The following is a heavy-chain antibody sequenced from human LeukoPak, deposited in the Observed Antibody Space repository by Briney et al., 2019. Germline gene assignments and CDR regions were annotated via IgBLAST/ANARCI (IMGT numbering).Heavy chain of an antibody. CDR2: ISYTGRP. J-gene: IGHJ4*02. V-gene: IGHV4-39*01. CDR3: ARLMVRGSFYFDY. CDR1: GGSITSSGYF. D-gene: IGHD3-10*01. Sequence: SETLSLTCTVSGGSITSSGYFWAWVRQPPGKGLEWIGSISYTGRPSYSPSLTSRLTIFADSSKSQFSLTLTSVTAADTAVYYCARLMVRGSFYFDYWGRRTLVTVSS.